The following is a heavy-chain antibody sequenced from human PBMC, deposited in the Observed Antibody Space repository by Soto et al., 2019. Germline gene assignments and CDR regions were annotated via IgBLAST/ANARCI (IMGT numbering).Heavy chain of an antibody. CDR1: GFTFSSYW. D-gene: IGHD6-6*01. V-gene: IGHV3-74*01. CDR2: INSDGSST. J-gene: IGHJ4*02. CDR3: ARTPIAARPTIDY. Sequence: GSLRLSCAASGFTFSSYWMHWVRQAPGKGLVWVSRINSDGSSTSYADSVKGRFTISRDNAKNTLYLQMNSLRAEDTAVYYCARTPIAARPTIDYWGQGTLVTVSS.